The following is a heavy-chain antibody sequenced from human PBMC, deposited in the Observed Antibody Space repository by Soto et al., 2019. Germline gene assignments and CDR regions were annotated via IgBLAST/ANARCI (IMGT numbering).Heavy chain of an antibody. V-gene: IGHV3-30*18. J-gene: IGHJ6*02. Sequence: GGSLRLSCTASGFTFSNYGMHWVRQAPGKGLEWVAVISHDGSKNYYADSVKGRLTISRDNSKNMVYLQMNSLRAEDTAVYYCAKGYFDWLLTWGFYYGMDVWGQGTTVTVSS. CDR3: AKGYFDWLLTWGFYYGMDV. D-gene: IGHD3-9*01. CDR2: ISHDGSKN. CDR1: GFTFSNYG.